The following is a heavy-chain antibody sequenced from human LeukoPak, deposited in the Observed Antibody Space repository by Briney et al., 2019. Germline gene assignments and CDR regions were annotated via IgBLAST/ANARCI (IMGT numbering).Heavy chain of an antibody. Sequence: ASVKVSCKASGYTFTDYYIHWVRQAPGQGLEWMGRINPDSGDANSAQKFQGRVIMTRDTSISIAYMELRRLRSDDTATYYCAKDHGFIGSNWFDPWGQGTLVTVSS. J-gene: IGHJ5*02. D-gene: IGHD3-10*01. CDR2: INPDSGDA. CDR1: GYTFTDYY. CDR3: AKDHGFIGSNWFDP. V-gene: IGHV1-2*06.